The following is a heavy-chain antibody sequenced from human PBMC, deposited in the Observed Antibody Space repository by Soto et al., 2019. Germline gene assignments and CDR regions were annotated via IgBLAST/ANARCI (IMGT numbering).Heavy chain of an antibody. CDR3: ARGGFGTGTTFDY. CDR2: IYYSGST. J-gene: IGHJ4*02. CDR1: GGSISSSSYY. Sequence: SETLSLTCSVSGGSISSSSYYWGWIRQPPGKGLEWIGSIYYSGSTYYNPSLKSRVTISVDKSKNQFSLKLSSVTAADTALYYCARGGFGTGTTFDYWGQGTLVTVSS. D-gene: IGHD1-1*01. V-gene: IGHV4-39*07.